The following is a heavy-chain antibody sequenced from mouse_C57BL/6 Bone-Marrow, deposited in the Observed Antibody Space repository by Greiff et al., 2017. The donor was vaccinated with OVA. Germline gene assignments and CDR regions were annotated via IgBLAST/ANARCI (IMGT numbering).Heavy chain of an antibody. CDR2: ISYSGST. J-gene: IGHJ3*01. CDR3: ASYYGNYVRLAWFAY. CDR1: GYSITSDY. Sequence: EVKVVESGPGLAKPSQTLSLTCSVTGYSITSDYWNWIRKFPGNKLEYMGYISYSGSTYYNPSLKSRISITRDTSKNQYYLQLNSVTTEDTATYYCASYYGNYVRLAWFAYWGQGTLVTVSA. D-gene: IGHD2-10*01. V-gene: IGHV3-8*01.